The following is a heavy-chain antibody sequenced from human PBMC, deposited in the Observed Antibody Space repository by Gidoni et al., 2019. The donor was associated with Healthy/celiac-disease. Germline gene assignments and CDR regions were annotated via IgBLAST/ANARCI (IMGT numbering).Heavy chain of an antibody. V-gene: IGHV1-3*01. J-gene: IGHJ4*02. D-gene: IGHD6-19*01. CDR3: ARGGISSGLYYFDY. Sequence: QVQLVQSGSEVKKPGASVKVSCTASGYTFTSYAMHCVRHAPGQRLEWMGWINAGNGNTKYSQKFQGRVTITRDTSASTAYMGLSSLRSEDTAVYYCARGGISSGLYYFDYWGQGTLVTVSS. CDR1: GYTFTSYA. CDR2: INAGNGNT.